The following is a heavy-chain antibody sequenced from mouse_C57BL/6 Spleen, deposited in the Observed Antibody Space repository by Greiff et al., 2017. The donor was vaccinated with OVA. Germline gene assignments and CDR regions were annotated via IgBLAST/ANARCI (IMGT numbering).Heavy chain of an antibody. D-gene: IGHD4-1*01. Sequence: VQLQQPGAELVRPGSSVKLSCKASGYTFTSYWMHWVKQRPIQGLEWIGNIDPSDSETHYNQKFKDKATLTVDKSSSTAYMQLSSLTSEDSAVYYCARREWERGYFDVWGTGTTVTVSS. J-gene: IGHJ1*03. CDR2: IDPSDSET. V-gene: IGHV1-52*01. CDR1: GYTFTSYW. CDR3: ARREWERGYFDV.